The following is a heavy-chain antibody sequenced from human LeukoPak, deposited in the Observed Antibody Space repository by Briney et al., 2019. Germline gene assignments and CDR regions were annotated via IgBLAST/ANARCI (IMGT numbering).Heavy chain of an antibody. J-gene: IGHJ6*02. CDR3: ARDVGYYTMDV. CDR2: IYTGGGT. V-gene: IGHV3-66*01. Sequence: GGSLRLSCAASGFTFSSYSMNWVRQAPGKGLEWVSVIYTGGGTYYGDSVKGRFTISRDNSKNTLYLQMNSLRAEDTAVYYCARDVGYYTMDVWGQGTTVTVSS. D-gene: IGHD2-15*01. CDR1: GFTFSSYS.